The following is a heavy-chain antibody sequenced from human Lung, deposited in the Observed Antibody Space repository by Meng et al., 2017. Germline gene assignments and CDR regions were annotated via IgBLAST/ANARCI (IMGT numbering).Heavy chain of an antibody. Sequence: PQWCRGCFQRSWTLSLTCVVAGGSFSNCYWCCIRQPPGKGLEWIGEINHSGSTNYTPSHESRATISVDTSQNNLSLKLSSVTAADSAVYYCARGPTTMAHDFDYWGQGTLVTVSS. CDR1: GGSFSNCY. CDR3: ARGPTTMAHDFDY. V-gene: IGHV4-34*01. CDR2: INHSGST. J-gene: IGHJ4*02. D-gene: IGHD4-11*01.